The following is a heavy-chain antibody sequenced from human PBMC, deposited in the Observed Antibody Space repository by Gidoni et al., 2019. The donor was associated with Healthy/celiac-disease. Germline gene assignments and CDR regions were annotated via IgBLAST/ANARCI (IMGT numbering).Heavy chain of an antibody. Sequence: VVRPGGSLRLSCAASGFTFDDYGMSWVRQAPGKGLEWVSGINWNGGSTGYADSVKGRFTISRDNAKNSLYLQMNSLRAEDTALYYCARDKGDIVVVPASGWFDPWGQGTLVTVSS. CDR1: GFTFDDYG. V-gene: IGHV3-20*04. J-gene: IGHJ5*02. CDR2: INWNGGST. D-gene: IGHD2-2*01. CDR3: ARDKGDIVVVPASGWFDP.